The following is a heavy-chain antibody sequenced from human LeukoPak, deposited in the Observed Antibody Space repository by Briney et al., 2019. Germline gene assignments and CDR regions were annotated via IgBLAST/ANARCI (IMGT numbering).Heavy chain of an antibody. CDR1: GASISSSNYC. J-gene: IGHJ4*02. CDR2: IYSSGNT. V-gene: IGHV4-39*01. D-gene: IGHD5-12*01. Sequence: PSETLSLTCAVSGASISSSNYCWGWVRQSPGKGLEWIGNIYSSGNTYYNASLKSRVTMYIDTSKNQFSLKLSSVTAADTAMYYCAKSNGYGLIDYWGQGTLVTVSS. CDR3: AKSNGYGLIDY.